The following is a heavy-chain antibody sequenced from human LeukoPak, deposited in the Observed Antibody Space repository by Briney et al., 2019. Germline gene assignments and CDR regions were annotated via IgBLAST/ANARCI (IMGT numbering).Heavy chain of an antibody. CDR1: GYTFTSYG. J-gene: IGHJ5*02. CDR2: ISAYNGNT. CDR3: ARAGGPRNYQNWFDP. Sequence: ASVKVSCKASGYTFTSYGISWVRQAPGQGLEWMGWISAYNGNTNYAQKLQGRDTMTTDTSTSTAYMELRSLRSDDTAVYYCARAGGPRNYQNWFDPWGQGILVTVSS. V-gene: IGHV1-18*01. D-gene: IGHD2-8*02.